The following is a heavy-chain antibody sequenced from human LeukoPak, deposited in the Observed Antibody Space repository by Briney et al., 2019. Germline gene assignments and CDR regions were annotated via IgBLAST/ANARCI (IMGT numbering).Heavy chain of an antibody. CDR1: GGSISSYY. V-gene: IGHV4-39*07. CDR3: ARVGQLAFDY. D-gene: IGHD2-2*01. Sequence: PSETLSLTCTVSGGSISSYYWSWIRQPPGKGLEWIGSIYYSGNTYYNPSLKSRVTILVDTSKNQFSLKLSSVTAADTAVYYRARVGQLAFDYWGQGTLVTVSS. CDR2: IYYSGNT. J-gene: IGHJ4*02.